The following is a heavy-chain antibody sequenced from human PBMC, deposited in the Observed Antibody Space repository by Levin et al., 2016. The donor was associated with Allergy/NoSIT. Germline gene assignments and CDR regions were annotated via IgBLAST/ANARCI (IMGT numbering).Heavy chain of an antibody. J-gene: IGHJ6*02. V-gene: IGHV3-13*01. CDR3: TRAKAGDGAKGMDV. D-gene: IGHD4/OR15-4a*01. CDR2: IATGGET. Sequence: ESLKISCAASGFTFNTYDMHWVRQVTGEGLEWVAGIATGGETFYPGSEKGRFTISRENAKNSLYLQMNSLRAADTAVYYCTRAKAGDGAKGMDVWGQGTTVTVSS. CDR1: GFTFNTYD.